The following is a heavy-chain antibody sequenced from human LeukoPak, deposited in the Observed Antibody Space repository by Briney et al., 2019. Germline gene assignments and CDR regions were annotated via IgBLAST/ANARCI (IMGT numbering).Heavy chain of an antibody. CDR3: TSSFANYDILTGVDY. D-gene: IGHD3-9*01. CDR1: GFTFSNAW. V-gene: IGHV3-15*01. J-gene: IGHJ4*02. Sequence: PGGSLRLSCAASGFTFSNAWMSWVRQAPGKGLEWVGRIKSKTDGGTTDYAAPVKGRFTISRDDSKNTLYLQMNSLKTEDTAVYYCTSSFANYDILTGVDYWGQGTLVTVSS. CDR2: IKSKTDGGTT.